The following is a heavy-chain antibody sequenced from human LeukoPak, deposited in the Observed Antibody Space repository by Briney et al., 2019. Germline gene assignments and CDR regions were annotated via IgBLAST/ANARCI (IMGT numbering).Heavy chain of an antibody. CDR1: GFNFDDSA. CDR3: AKAVAAPGAFDI. D-gene: IGHD6-19*01. Sequence: GGSLRLSCAASGFNFDDSAMHWVRQAPGKGLEWVSGIGWDSKSIIYADSVKGRFTISRDNAKRSLYPQMNSLRAEDTALYYCAKAVAAPGAFDIWGRGTVVTVSS. CDR2: IGWDSKSI. V-gene: IGHV3-9*01. J-gene: IGHJ3*02.